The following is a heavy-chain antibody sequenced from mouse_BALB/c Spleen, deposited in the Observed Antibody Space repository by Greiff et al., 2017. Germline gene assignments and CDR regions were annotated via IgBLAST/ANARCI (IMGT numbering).Heavy chain of an antibody. J-gene: IGHJ1*01. D-gene: IGHD2-1*01. CDR3: ARAGGNYVGYFDV. V-gene: IGHV5-17*02. CDR1: GFTFSSFG. Sequence: EVQLVESGGGLVQPGGSRKLSCAASGFTFSSFGMHWVRQAPEKGLEWVAYISSGSSTIYYADTVKGRFTISRDNPKNTLFLQMTSLRSEDTAMYYCARAGGNYVGYFDVWGAGTTVTVSS. CDR2: ISSGSSTI.